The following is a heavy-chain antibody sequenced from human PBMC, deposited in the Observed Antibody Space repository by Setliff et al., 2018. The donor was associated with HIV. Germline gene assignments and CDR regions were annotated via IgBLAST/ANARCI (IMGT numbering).Heavy chain of an antibody. J-gene: IGHJ6*03. Sequence: ETLSLTCAVYGGSFSNYYWTWIRQTPGEGLEWIGEIDHSGSTKYNPSLKSRVAILVDTSKNQFSLKVNSVTAADTAIYYCARGRQFTFWSAYMHMDVWGKGTSVTVSS. V-gene: IGHV4-34*01. CDR2: IDHSGST. CDR1: GGSFSNYY. CDR3: ARGRQFTFWSAYMHMDV. D-gene: IGHD3-3*01.